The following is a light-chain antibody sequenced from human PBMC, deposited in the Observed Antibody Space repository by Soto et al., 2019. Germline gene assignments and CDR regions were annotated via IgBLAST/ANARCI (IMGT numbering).Light chain of an antibody. V-gene: IGKV1-39*01. CDR2: AAS. Sequence: DIQLTQSPSSLSASVGDRVTITCRASQSISSYLTWYQQKPGKAPKLLSYAASSLQSGVPSRFSGSGSGTDFTLTISSLQPEDFATYYCQQSYSTPRTFGGGTKVEIK. CDR1: QSISSY. CDR3: QQSYSTPRT. J-gene: IGKJ4*02.